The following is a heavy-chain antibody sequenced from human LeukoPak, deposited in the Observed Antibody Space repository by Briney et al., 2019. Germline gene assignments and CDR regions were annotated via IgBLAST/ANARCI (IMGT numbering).Heavy chain of an antibody. CDR3: ARVSGLVVPAAMGPYYYYGMDV. J-gene: IGHJ6*02. CDR2: IIPIFGTA. CDR1: GYTFTSYY. Sequence: GASVKVSCKASGYTFTSYYMHWVRQAPGQGLEWMGGIIPIFGTANYAQKFQGRVTITADESTSTAYMELSSLRSEDTAVYYCARVSGLVVPAAMGPYYYYGMDVWGQGTTVTVSS. V-gene: IGHV1-69*13. D-gene: IGHD2-2*01.